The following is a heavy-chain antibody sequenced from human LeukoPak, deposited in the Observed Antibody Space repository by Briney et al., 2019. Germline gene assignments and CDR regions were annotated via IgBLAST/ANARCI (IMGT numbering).Heavy chain of an antibody. J-gene: IGHJ3*02. CDR3: ARGNAYGAFDI. V-gene: IGHV4-59*08. Sequence: SETLSLTCTVSGGSISSYYWSWIRQPPGKGLEWIGYIYYSGSTNYNPSLKSRVTISVDTSKNQFSLKLSSVTAADTAVYYCARGNAYGAFDIRGQGTMVTVSS. CDR2: IYYSGST. D-gene: IGHD4-17*01. CDR1: GGSISSYY.